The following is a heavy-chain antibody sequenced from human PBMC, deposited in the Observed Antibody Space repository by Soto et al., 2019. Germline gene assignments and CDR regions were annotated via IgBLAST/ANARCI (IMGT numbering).Heavy chain of an antibody. CDR2: IIPILGIA. CDR1: GGTFSSYA. Sequence: ASVKVSCKASGGTFSSYAISWVRQAPGQGLEWMGGIIPILGIANYAQKFQGRVTITADKSTSTAYMELSSLRSEDTAVYYCARGPAPYDILTGSPFDYWGQGTLVTVSS. V-gene: IGHV1-69*10. CDR3: ARGPAPYDILTGSPFDY. J-gene: IGHJ4*02. D-gene: IGHD3-9*01.